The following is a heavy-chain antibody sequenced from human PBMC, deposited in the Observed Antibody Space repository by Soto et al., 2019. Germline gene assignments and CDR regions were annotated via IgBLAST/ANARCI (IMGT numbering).Heavy chain of an antibody. D-gene: IGHD3-3*01. V-gene: IGHV2-5*02. Sequence: QITLKESGPTVVKPTETLTLTCTFSGFSLTTSGVGVGWVRQSPGKAPEWLALIYWDDDKRYSTSLKSRLTTTKETSKNLVLLTMANVDPADAATYYCAHRLLRTGFGMVTTTAIDFDFWGQGTPVVGSS. CDR1: GFSLTTSGVG. CDR2: IYWDDDK. J-gene: IGHJ4*02. CDR3: AHRLLRTGFGMVTTTAIDFDF.